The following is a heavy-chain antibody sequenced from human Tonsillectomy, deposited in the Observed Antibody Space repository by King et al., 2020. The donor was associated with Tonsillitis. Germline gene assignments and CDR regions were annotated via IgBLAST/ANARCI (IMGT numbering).Heavy chain of an antibody. V-gene: IGHV1-46*03. CDR1: EYSFTKYY. J-gene: IGHJ5*02. D-gene: IGHD3-22*01. CDR2: INPSDGNT. Sequence: VQLVESGAEVKKPGASVKVSCKASEYSFTKYYMHWVRQAPGPGLEWMGVINPSDGNTTHAQKFQGRVTMTRDTSTSTVYMELNTLRSEDTAVYYCGSGYYFDSSGEAWFDPWGQGSLVTVSS. CDR3: GSGYYFDSSGEAWFDP.